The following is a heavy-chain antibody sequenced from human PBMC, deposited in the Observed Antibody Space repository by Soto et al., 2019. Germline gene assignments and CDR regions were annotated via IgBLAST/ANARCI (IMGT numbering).Heavy chain of an antibody. CDR2: INPNSGNI. V-gene: IGHV1-8*01. Sequence: ASVKVSCKASGDTFTTYDIYWVRQATGHGLEWMGWINPNSGNIGYAQRFQGRVTMTRDTAIRTAYMEVSSLRSDDTAVYYCARGRASGSYYLLDYWGQGTLVTV. CDR3: ARGRASGSYYLLDY. D-gene: IGHD3-10*01. J-gene: IGHJ4*02. CDR1: GDTFTTYD.